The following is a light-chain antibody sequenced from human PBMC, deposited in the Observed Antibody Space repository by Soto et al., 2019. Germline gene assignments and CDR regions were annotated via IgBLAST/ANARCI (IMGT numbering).Light chain of an antibody. CDR3: QKYNSAPLT. Sequence: IVMTQSPSTLPASPGEAATITCRASQDIRDDLTWYQQKGGKAPKLLIYAASSLQSGVPSRFSGGGSGTDFTLTISSLQPEDVATYYCQKYNSAPLTFGGGTKVDTK. J-gene: IGKJ4*01. V-gene: IGKV1-27*01. CDR2: AAS. CDR1: QDIRDD.